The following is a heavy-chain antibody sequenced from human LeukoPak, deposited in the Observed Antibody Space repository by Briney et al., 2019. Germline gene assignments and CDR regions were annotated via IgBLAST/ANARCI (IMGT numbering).Heavy chain of an antibody. CDR1: GGTFSSYA. D-gene: IGHD3-3*01. CDR3: ARGKYDFWSGYYFDY. Sequence: ASVTVSCKASGGTFSSYAISWVRQAPGQGLEWMGGIIPIFGTANYAQKFQGRVTITADESTSTAYMELSSLRSEDTAVYYCARGKYDFWSGYYFDYWGQGTLVTVSS. J-gene: IGHJ4*02. CDR2: IIPIFGTA. V-gene: IGHV1-69*13.